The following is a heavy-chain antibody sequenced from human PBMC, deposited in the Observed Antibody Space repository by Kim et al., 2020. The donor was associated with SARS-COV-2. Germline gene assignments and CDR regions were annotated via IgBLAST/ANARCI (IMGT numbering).Heavy chain of an antibody. CDR3: ARSNPLRDSSSWYESPMLGFDY. CDR2: IYYSGST. CDR1: GGSISSYY. Sequence: SETLSLTCTVSGGSISSYYWSWIRQPPGKGLEWIGYIYYSGSTNYNPSLKSRVTISVDTSKNQFSLKLSSVTAADTAVYYCARSNPLRDSSSWYESPMLGFDYWGQGTLVTVSS. D-gene: IGHD6-13*01. J-gene: IGHJ4*02. V-gene: IGHV4-59*13.